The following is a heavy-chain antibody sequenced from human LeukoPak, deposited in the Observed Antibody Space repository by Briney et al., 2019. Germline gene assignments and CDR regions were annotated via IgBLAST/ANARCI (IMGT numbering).Heavy chain of an antibody. Sequence: SETLSLTCAVYGGSFSGYYWSWIRQPPGKGLEWIGEINHSGGTNYNPSLKSRVTISVDTSKNQFSLKLSSVTAADTAVYYCASGAQARVMDYWGLGTLVTVSS. CDR3: ASGAQARVMDY. CDR1: GGSFSGYY. CDR2: INHSGGT. V-gene: IGHV4-34*01. J-gene: IGHJ4*02. D-gene: IGHD3-16*01.